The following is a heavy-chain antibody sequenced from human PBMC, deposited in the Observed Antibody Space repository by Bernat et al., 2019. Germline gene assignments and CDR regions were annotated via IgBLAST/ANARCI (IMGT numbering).Heavy chain of an antibody. D-gene: IGHD4-17*01. CDR1: GFTFSTYS. J-gene: IGHJ4*02. CDR3: ARAGYGDYGFDY. V-gene: IGHV3-21*01. CDR2: ISSTSIYI. Sequence: EVLLVESGGGLVKPGWSLRLSCAASGFTFSTYSMIWVRQAPGKGLEWVSCISSTSIYIYYADSVKGRFTISRDNAKNSLYLQMNSLRAEDTAVYYCARAGYGDYGFDYWGQGTLVTVSS.